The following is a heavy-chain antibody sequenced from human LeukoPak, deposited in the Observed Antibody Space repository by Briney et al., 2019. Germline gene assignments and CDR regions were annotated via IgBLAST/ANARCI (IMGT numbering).Heavy chain of an antibody. D-gene: IGHD3-10*01. V-gene: IGHV3-21*01. CDR1: GFTFSSYS. CDR2: ISSSSSYI. CDR3: AREGSSYAPSEPFYFDY. J-gene: IGHJ4*02. Sequence: TGGSLRLSCAASGFTFSSYSMNWVRQAPGKGLEWVSSISSSSSYIYYADSVKGRFTISRDNAKNSLYLQMNSLKAEDTAVYYCAREGSSYAPSEPFYFDYWGQGTLVTVSS.